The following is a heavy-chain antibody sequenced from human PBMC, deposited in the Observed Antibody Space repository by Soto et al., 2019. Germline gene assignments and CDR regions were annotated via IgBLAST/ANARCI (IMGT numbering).Heavy chain of an antibody. J-gene: IGHJ4*02. CDR2: IKSDGSGA. Sequence: PEDSLRRSFPSSGFTFSNYSVHWIRPAPGRGLVWVSRIKSDGSGAIYADSEKGRYTVSRDIAKNTLYLLMNSLSTEDTAVYYCARGDGDYHDGNGYLGRHWGQGP. V-gene: IGHV3-74*01. CDR3: ARGDGDYHDGNGYLGRH. D-gene: IGHD3-22*01. CDR1: GFTFSNYS.